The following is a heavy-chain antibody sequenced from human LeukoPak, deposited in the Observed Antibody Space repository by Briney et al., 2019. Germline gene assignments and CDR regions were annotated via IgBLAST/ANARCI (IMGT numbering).Heavy chain of an antibody. CDR3: ARGQKDTSGYYHNWFDP. J-gene: IGHJ5*02. V-gene: IGHV4-34*01. CDR2: INHSGST. CDR1: GGSFSGYY. D-gene: IGHD3-22*01. Sequence: PSETLSLTCAVYGGSFSGYYRSWIRQPPGRGLEWIGEINHSGSTNYNPSLKSRVTISVDTSKNQFSLKLSSVTAADAAVYYCARGQKDTSGYYHNWFDPWGQGTLVTVSS.